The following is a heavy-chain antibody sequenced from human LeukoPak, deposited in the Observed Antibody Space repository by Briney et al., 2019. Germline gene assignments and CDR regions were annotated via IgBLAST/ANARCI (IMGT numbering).Heavy chain of an antibody. CDR3: ARGALNTWYGMDV. CDR2: INHSGST. CDR1: GGSFSGYY. Sequence: PSETLSLTCAVYGGSFSGYYWSWIRQPPGKGLEWIGEINHSGSTNYNPPLKSRVTISVDTSKNQFSLELSSVTAADTAVYYCARGALNTWYGMDVWGQGTTVTVSS. J-gene: IGHJ6*02. V-gene: IGHV4-34*01. D-gene: IGHD3-16*01.